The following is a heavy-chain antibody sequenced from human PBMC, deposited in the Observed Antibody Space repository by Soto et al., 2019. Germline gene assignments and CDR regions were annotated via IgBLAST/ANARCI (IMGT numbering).Heavy chain of an antibody. V-gene: IGHV6-1*01. D-gene: IGHD2-15*01. CDR2: TYYRSKWYN. J-gene: IGHJ3*02. Sequence: SQTLSLTCVISGDSVSSNSAAWNWIRQSPSRGLEWLGRTYYRSKWYNDYAVSVKSRITINPDTSKNQFSLQLNSVTPEDTAVYYCARVGYCSGGSCSVNDAFDIWGQGTMVTVSS. CDR3: ARVGYCSGGSCSVNDAFDI. CDR1: GDSVSSNSAA.